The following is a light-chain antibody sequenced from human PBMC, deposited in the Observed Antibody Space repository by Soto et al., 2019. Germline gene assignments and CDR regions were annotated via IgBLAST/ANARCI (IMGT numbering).Light chain of an antibody. J-gene: IGKJ1*01. CDR1: QGIGND. CDR2: DAS. CDR3: QQYNSYSWT. Sequence: IQITQSRSSLSASVGDRVTITCRASQGIGNDLGWYQQKPGKAPKLLIYDASSLESGVPSRFSGSGSGTEFTLTISSLQPDDFATYYCQQYNSYSWTFGQGTKVDIK. V-gene: IGKV1-17*01.